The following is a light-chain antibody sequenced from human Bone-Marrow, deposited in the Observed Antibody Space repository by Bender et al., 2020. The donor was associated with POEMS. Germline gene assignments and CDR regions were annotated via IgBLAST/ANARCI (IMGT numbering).Light chain of an antibody. CDR1: SSDVGAHNF. CDR3: QSFDTSLSGWV. Sequence: QSALTQPPSASGSPGQSVTISCTGTSSDVGAHNFVSWYQQRPGNAPKLLIFEVSKRPSGVPDRFSGSKSGTSVSLAITGLQAEDEADYYCQSFDTSLSGWVFGAGTKLTV. CDR2: EVS. J-gene: IGLJ3*02. V-gene: IGLV2-8*01.